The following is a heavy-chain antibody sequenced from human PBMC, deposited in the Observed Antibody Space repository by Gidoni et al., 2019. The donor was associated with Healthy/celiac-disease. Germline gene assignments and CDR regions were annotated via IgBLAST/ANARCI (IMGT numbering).Heavy chain of an antibody. D-gene: IGHD2-2*01. Sequence: QVQLVQSGAEVMKPGSSVKVSCKASGGPFSSYAISWVRQAPGQGLEGMGGIIPIVGTANYAQKFQGRVTITADKSTSTAYMELSSLRSEDTAVYYCANTVRYCSSTSCYSYYYYYMDVWGKGTTVTVSS. V-gene: IGHV1-69*06. CDR3: ANTVRYCSSTSCYSYYYYYMDV. J-gene: IGHJ6*03. CDR2: IIPIVGTA. CDR1: GGPFSSYA.